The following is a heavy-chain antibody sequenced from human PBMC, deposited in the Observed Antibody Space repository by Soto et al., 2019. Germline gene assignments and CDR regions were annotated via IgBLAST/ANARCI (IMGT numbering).Heavy chain of an antibody. J-gene: IGHJ6*02. Sequence: QVQLVQSGAEVKKPGASVKVSCKASGYTFTSYGISWVRQAPGQGLEWMGWIRAYNGNTNYAQKLQGRVTRTTYTSTSTAYMGLRSLRADDAGVYYCARDLPTMDVWGQGTTVTVSS. CDR1: GYTFTSYG. CDR3: ARDLPTMDV. V-gene: IGHV1-18*01. CDR2: IRAYNGNT.